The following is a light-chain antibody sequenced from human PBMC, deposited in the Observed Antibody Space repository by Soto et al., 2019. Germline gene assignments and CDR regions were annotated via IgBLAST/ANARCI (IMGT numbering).Light chain of an antibody. CDR3: QQYFITPFT. CDR1: QSVLYSSNDKNY. CDR2: WAS. J-gene: IGKJ3*01. V-gene: IGKV4-1*01. Sequence: DIVMTQSPDSLAVSLGERASINCRSNQSVLYSSNDKNYLAWYQQKPGQPPKLLIYWASSRESGVPARFTGSGSGTEFTLTMSSLQAEDVAVYYCQQYFITPFTFGPGTIVEIK.